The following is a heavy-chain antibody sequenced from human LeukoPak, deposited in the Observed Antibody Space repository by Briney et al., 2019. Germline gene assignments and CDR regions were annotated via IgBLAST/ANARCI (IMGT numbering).Heavy chain of an antibody. CDR2: INPSGGST. D-gene: IGHD2-15*01. Sequence: ASVKVSCKASGYTFTSYGISWVRQAPGQGLEWMGIINPSGGSTSYAQKFQGRVTMTRDTSTSTVYMELSSLRSEDTAVYYCARAPTLGYCSGGSCYSDRYFQHWGQGTLVTVSS. CDR3: ARAPTLGYCSGGSCYSDRYFQH. V-gene: IGHV1-46*01. CDR1: GYTFTSYG. J-gene: IGHJ1*01.